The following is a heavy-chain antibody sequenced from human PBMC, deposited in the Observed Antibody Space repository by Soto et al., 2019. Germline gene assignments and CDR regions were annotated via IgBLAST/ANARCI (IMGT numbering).Heavy chain of an antibody. CDR1: GGSISSSSYY. V-gene: IGHV4-39*01. J-gene: IGHJ6*03. D-gene: IGHD3-3*01. CDR3: ARAAYDFWSGPSYYMDV. CDR2: IYYSGST. Sequence: SETLSLTCTVSGGSISSSSYYWGWIRQPPGKGLEWIGSIYYSGSTYYNPSLKSRVTISVDTSKNQFSLKLSSVTAADTAVYYCARAAYDFWSGPSYYMDVWGKGTTVTVSS.